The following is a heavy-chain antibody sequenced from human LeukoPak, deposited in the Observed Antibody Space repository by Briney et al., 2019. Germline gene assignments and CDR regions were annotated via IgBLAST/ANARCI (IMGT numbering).Heavy chain of an antibody. Sequence: SETLSLTCGVSGGSISSTNWWSWVRQPPGKGLEWIGYIYYIGSTNYNPSLKSRVTISVDTSKNQFSLKLSSVTAADTAVYYCARMHYYDSSGYYRSLDSWGQGTLVTVSS. CDR1: GGSISSTNW. D-gene: IGHD3-22*01. V-gene: IGHV4-4*02. CDR3: ARMHYYDSSGYYRSLDS. J-gene: IGHJ4*02. CDR2: IYYIGST.